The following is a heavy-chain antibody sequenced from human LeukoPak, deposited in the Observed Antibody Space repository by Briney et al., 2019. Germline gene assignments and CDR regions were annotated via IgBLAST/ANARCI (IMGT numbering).Heavy chain of an antibody. Sequence: SVKVSCKASGGTFSSYAISWVRQAPGQGLEWMGGIIPIFGTANYAQKFQGRVTITTDESTSTAYMELSSLRSEDTAVYYCARSNTYYYDSSCYYADYWGQGTLVTVSS. CDR1: GGTFSSYA. CDR2: IIPIFGTA. D-gene: IGHD3-22*01. V-gene: IGHV1-69*05. CDR3: ARSNTYYYDSSCYYADY. J-gene: IGHJ4*02.